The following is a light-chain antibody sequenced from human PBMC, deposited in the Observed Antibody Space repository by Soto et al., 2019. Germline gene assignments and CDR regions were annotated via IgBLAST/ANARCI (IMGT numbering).Light chain of an antibody. V-gene: IGKV3-20*01. J-gene: IGKJ1*01. CDR3: QQYGNSPQT. CDR2: DAS. Sequence: EIVLTKSPATLSLPPGERATLSCRASQSVSSYLAWYQQKPGQAPRLLIYDASNRATGIPNRFSGSGSGTDFTLTISRLEPEDFAVYYCQQYGNSPQTFGQGTKVDIK. CDR1: QSVSSY.